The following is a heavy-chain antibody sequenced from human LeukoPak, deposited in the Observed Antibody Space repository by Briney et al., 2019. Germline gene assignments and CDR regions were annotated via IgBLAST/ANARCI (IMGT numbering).Heavy chain of an antibody. Sequence: PGASLRLSCAASGFTFSSYAMSWVRQAPGKGLEWVSAMSGSGGSTYYADSVKGRFTISRDNSKNTLYLQMNSLRAEDTAVYYCAKEGTSSVTTPYADYWGQGTLVTVSS. CDR3: AKEGTSSVTTPYADY. CDR1: GFTFSSYA. V-gene: IGHV3-23*01. J-gene: IGHJ4*02. D-gene: IGHD4-17*01. CDR2: MSGSGGST.